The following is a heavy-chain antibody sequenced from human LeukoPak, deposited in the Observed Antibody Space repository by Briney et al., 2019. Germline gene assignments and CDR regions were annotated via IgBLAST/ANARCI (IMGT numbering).Heavy chain of an antibody. D-gene: IGHD6-19*01. CDR2: IFHSGGT. Sequence: SGTLSLTCAVSSGSIFSNNWWSWVRQPPGKGLEWIGQIFHSGGTSYSPSLKSRVTISVDTSKNQVSLKLSSVTAADTAVYYCSFSSGWYLANDYWGQGTLVTVSS. CDR3: SFSSGWYLANDY. CDR1: SGSIFSNNW. J-gene: IGHJ4*02. V-gene: IGHV4-4*02.